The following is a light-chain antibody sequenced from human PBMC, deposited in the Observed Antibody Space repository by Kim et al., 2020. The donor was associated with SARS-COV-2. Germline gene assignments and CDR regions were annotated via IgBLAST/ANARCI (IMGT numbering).Light chain of an antibody. Sequence: SVGDAGTSTGRGSKDMSNSVAWYQQKPGKAPRLLLYAAATLHAGVPSRFSGSGSGSDYTLTINSLQPEDFATYYCHQYSGTLGTFGQGTKVEIK. CDR3: HQYSGTLGT. J-gene: IGKJ1*01. CDR2: AAA. CDR1: KDMSNS. V-gene: IGKV1-NL1*01.